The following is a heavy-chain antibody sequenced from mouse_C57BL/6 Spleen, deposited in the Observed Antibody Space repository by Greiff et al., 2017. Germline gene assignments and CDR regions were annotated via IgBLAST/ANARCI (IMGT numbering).Heavy chain of an antibody. J-gene: IGHJ4*01. CDR2: ILPGSGSI. V-gene: IGHV1-9*01. Sequence: VHLVESGAELMKPGASVKLSCKATGYTFTGYWIAWVKQRPGHGLEWIGEILPGSGSINYNDKFKGRATFTADTSCNTAYLQLSRLPTDNSAIYYYAMRGLPSYAMDYWGQGTSVTVSS. CDR1: GYTFTGYW. CDR3: AMRGLPSYAMDY. D-gene: IGHD2-1*01.